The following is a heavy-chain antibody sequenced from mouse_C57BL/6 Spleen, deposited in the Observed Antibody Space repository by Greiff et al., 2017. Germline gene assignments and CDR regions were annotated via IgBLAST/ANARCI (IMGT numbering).Heavy chain of an antibody. J-gene: IGHJ2*01. Sequence: QVQLQQSGPELVKPGASVKISCKASGYAFSSSWMNWVKQRPGKGLEWIGRIYPGDGDTNYNGKFKGKATLTADKSSSTAYMQLSSLTSEDSAVYFCARGGVYYGNYEDYWGQGTTLTVSS. CDR3: ARGGVYYGNYEDY. CDR2: IYPGDGDT. CDR1: GYAFSSSW. V-gene: IGHV1-82*01. D-gene: IGHD2-1*01.